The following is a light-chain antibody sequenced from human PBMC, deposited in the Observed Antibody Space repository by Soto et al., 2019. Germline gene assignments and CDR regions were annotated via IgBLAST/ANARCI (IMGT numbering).Light chain of an antibody. CDR3: VQALQTPT. J-gene: IGKJ4*01. CDR1: QSLLHSNGYNY. Sequence: DIVMTQSPLSLPVTPGEPASISCRSSQSLLHSNGYNYLDWYLQKPGQSPQLLIYLGSNRASWVPERFSGSGSGTYFTLKISRVEAENVDVYYFVQALQTPTFGGGTKGEIK. V-gene: IGKV2-28*01. CDR2: LGS.